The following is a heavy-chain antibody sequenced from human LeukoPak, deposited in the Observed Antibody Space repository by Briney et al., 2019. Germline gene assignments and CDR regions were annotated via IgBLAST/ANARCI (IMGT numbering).Heavy chain of an antibody. J-gene: IGHJ4*02. V-gene: IGHV4-59*01. CDR1: GGSISSYY. Sequence: PSETLSLTCTVSGGSISSYYWSWIRQPPGKGLEWIGYIYYSGSTNYNPSLKSRATISADTSKNQFSLKLSSVTAADTAVYYCASHYYGSTDVDYWGQGTLVTVSS. D-gene: IGHD3-22*01. CDR2: IYYSGST. CDR3: ASHYYGSTDVDY.